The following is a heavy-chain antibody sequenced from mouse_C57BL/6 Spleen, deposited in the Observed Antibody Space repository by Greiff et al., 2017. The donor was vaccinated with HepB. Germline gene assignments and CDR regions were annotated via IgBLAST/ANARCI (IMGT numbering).Heavy chain of an antibody. J-gene: IGHJ1*03. V-gene: IGHV1-80*01. D-gene: IGHD1-1*01. Sequence: QVQLQQSGAELVKPGASVKISCKASGYAFSSYWMNWVKQRPGKGLEWIGQIYPGDGDTNYNGKFKGKATQTADKSSSTAYMQLSSLTSEDSAVYFCARWYYGSSYGWYFDVWGTGTTVTVSS. CDR3: ARWYYGSSYGWYFDV. CDR2: IYPGDGDT. CDR1: GYAFSSYW.